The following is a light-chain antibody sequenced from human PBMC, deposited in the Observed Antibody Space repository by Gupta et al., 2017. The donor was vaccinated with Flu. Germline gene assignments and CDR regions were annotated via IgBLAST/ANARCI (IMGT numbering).Light chain of an antibody. CDR1: QSLSGY. V-gene: IGKV3-11*01. Sequence: EIVLTQSPSTLSLSPGDSATLPCRASQSLSGYLAWYQQRPGQSPRLLIYDVSVRGTGIPVRLRGTGYGPDFPLTISTLEPEDFGVYYCQQLSTEPPITFSGGTQVEIK. CDR3: QQLSTEPPIT. J-gene: IGKJ4*01. CDR2: DVS.